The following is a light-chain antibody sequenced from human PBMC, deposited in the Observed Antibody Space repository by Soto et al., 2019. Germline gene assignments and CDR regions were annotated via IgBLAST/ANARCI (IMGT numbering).Light chain of an antibody. CDR1: ISNIGSNY. CDR3: AAWDDSLRGPV. V-gene: IGLV1-47*01. J-gene: IGLJ2*01. CDR2: RND. Sequence: QSVLTQPPSTSGTPGQRVTISCSGNISNIGSNYVFWYQQLPGTAPKLLIYRNDQRPSGVPDRFSGSKSGTSASLAISGLRSEDEADYHCAAWDDSLRGPVFGGGTKLTVL.